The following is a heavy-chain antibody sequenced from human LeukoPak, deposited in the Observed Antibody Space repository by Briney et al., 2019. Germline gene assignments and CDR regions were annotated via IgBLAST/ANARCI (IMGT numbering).Heavy chain of an antibody. CDR2: ISSSSSYI. CDR3: ARDLVWAMATIRGSIDY. CDR1: GFTFSSYS. Sequence: GGSLRLSCAASGFTFSSYSMNWVRQAPGKGLEWVSSISSSSSYIYYADSVKGRFTISRDNAKNSLYLQMNSLRAEDTAVYYCARDLVWAMATIRGSIDYWGQGTLVTVSS. D-gene: IGHD5-24*01. V-gene: IGHV3-21*01. J-gene: IGHJ4*02.